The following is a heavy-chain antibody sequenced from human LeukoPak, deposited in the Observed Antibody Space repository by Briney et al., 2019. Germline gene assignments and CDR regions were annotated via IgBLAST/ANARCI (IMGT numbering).Heavy chain of an antibody. J-gene: IGHJ3*02. CDR3: AKEWGFDSSGYYYFAAFDI. D-gene: IGHD3-22*01. CDR2: ITSDSSYV. V-gene: IGHV3-21*04. CDR1: GFTFSSYN. Sequence: PGGSLRLPCAASGFTFSSYNMNWVRQAPGKGLEWVSSITSDSSYVFYADSVKGRFTISRDNSKNTLYLQMNSLRAEDTAVYYCAKEWGFDSSGYYYFAAFDIWGQGTMVTVSS.